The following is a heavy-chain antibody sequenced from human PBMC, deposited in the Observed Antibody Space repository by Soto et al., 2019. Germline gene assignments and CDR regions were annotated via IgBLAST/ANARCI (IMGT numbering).Heavy chain of an antibody. J-gene: IGHJ4*02. CDR3: ARDSSGYDYYFDY. V-gene: IGHV4-59*01. CDR2: IYYSGST. Sequence: QVQLQESGPGLVKPSETLSLPCTVSGGSISSYYWSWIRQPPGKGLEWIGYIYYSGSTNYNPSLKSRATISVDTSKSQFSLKLSSVTAADTAVYYCARDSSGYDYYFDYWGQGTLVTVSS. CDR1: GGSISSYY. D-gene: IGHD5-12*01.